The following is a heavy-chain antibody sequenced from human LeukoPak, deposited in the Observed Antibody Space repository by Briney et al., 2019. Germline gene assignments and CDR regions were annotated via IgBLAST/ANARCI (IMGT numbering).Heavy chain of an antibody. CDR1: GYTFTGYY. CDR2: ISAYNGNT. V-gene: IGHV1-18*04. J-gene: IGHJ5*02. D-gene: IGHD3-22*01. Sequence: RASVKVSCKASGYTFTGYYMHWVRQAPGQGLEWMGWISAYNGNTNYAQKLQGRVTMTTDTSTSTAYMELRSLRSDDTAVYYCARDDREDNWFDPWGQGTLVTVSS. CDR3: ARDDREDNWFDP.